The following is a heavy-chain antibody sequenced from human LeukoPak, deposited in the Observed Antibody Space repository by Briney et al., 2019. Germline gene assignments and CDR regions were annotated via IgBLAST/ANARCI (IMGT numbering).Heavy chain of an antibody. Sequence: ASVKVSCKASGYTFADYYMHWVRQAPGQGFEWMGWINPNDGDTNYAQKFQGRVTMTRDTSISTAHMEVSRLRSDDTAVYYCARANFLYCSSSTCLFDYWGQGTLVTVSS. CDR3: ARANFLYCSSSTCLFDY. D-gene: IGHD2-2*01. CDR1: GYTFADYY. CDR2: INPNDGDT. V-gene: IGHV1-2*02. J-gene: IGHJ4*02.